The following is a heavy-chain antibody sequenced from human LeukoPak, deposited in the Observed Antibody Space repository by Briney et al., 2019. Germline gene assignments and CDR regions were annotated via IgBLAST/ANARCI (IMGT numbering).Heavy chain of an antibody. CDR2: ISGSGDST. Sequence: PGGSLRLSCAASGFTFTSYAMRWVRQAPGKGLEWVSGISGSGDSTSYADSVKGRFTISRDNSKDTLYLQMKNMRAEDTAVDYCATKAVYLCQGARRYWGQGTRVTVSS. CDR3: ATKAVYLCQGARRY. J-gene: IGHJ4*02. D-gene: IGHD1-26*01. CDR1: GFTFTSYA. V-gene: IGHV3-23*01.